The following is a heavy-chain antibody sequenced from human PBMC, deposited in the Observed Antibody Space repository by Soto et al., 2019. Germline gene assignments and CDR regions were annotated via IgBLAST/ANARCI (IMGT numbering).Heavy chain of an antibody. CDR1: GFSFSSLW. Sequence: EAQLVASGGGLVQPGGSLRLSCVASGFSFSSLWMGWVRQAPGKGLEWVANIKEDGSVKHHVDSVKGRFTISRDNAKNSLYLQMNSLRAEDTAMYYCLKDPAAIDRYGSGEQCLPLFGGQGALVTVSS. CDR3: LKDPAAIDRYGSGEQCLPLF. CDR2: IKEDGSVK. J-gene: IGHJ4*02. V-gene: IGHV3-7*01. D-gene: IGHD2-15*01.